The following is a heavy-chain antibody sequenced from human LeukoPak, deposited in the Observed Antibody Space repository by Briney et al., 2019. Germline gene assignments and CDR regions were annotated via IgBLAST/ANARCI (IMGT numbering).Heavy chain of an antibody. J-gene: IGHJ4*02. D-gene: IGHD1-26*01. CDR1: GFTFRSYA. CDR3: AKDIVGSIPN. CDR2: IISSGGYT. Sequence: GGSLRLSCATSGFTFRSYAMQWVRQAPGRGLEWLSSIISSGGYTYYADSVKGRFTISRDNSKNTLYLQMNSPRAEDTAIYYCAKDIVGSIPNWGQGTLVTVSS. V-gene: IGHV3-23*01.